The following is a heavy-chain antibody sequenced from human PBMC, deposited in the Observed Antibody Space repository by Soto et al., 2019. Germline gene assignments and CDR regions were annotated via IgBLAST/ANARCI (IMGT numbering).Heavy chain of an antibody. D-gene: IGHD2-21*02. CDR1: GFTFSTSA. CDR3: TKGGGGDHGS. Sequence: EVQLLQSEGGLVQPGGSLRLSCEASGFTFSTSAMSWVRQAPGKGLEWVSAISPTSDHIYYANSVTGRFTISRDNSKNTLSLHMTSLRVDDTAGYYCTKGGGGDHGSWGQGTLVAVSS. J-gene: IGHJ5*02. CDR2: ISPTSDHI. V-gene: IGHV3-23*01.